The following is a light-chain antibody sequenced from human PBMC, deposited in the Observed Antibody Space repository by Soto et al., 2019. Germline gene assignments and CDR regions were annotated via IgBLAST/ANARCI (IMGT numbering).Light chain of an antibody. CDR2: GAS. CDR3: QQRSNWLIS. CDR1: QSVDSN. Sequence: EILMTQSPATLSVSPGERATLSCRASQSVDSNLAWYQQKPGQAPRLLIYGASTRATGISARFSGSGSGTEFTLTISGLEPEDFAVYYCQQRSNWLISFGPGTKVDIK. J-gene: IGKJ3*01. V-gene: IGKV3-15*01.